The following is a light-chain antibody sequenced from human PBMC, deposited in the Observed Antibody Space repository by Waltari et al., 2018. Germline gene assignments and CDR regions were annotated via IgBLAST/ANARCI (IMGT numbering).Light chain of an antibody. CDR2: GQD. J-gene: IGLJ2*01. CDR3: LSRDISSTRF. CDR1: SPSRYS. V-gene: IGLV3-19*01. Sequence: SSELTQDPTVSVALGQTVRITCQGDSPSRYSASWYQQRPGQAPVLVFYGQDNRPSGIPDRFSGSTSGDTATLTITGTQAEDEADYYCLSRDISSTRFFGGGTRLTV.